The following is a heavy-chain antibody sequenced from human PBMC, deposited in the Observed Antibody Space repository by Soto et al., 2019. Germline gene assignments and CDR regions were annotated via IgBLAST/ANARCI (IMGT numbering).Heavy chain of an antibody. D-gene: IGHD5-12*01. CDR1: GITFSTYA. Sequence: QVQLVQSGAEVKKPGASVKVSCKASGITFSTYAIHWVRQAPGQRLEWMGWINTGNGNTRYSQNFQGRVTLTRDTSAIRAYMDLSSLRSEDTSIYYCARAISGYVTWGQGTLVTVSS. CDR3: ARAISGYVT. V-gene: IGHV1-3*04. CDR2: INTGNGNT. J-gene: IGHJ5*02.